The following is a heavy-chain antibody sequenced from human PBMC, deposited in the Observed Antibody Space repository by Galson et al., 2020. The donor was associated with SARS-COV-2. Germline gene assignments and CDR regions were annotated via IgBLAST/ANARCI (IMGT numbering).Heavy chain of an antibody. J-gene: IGHJ4*02. CDR1: GDSVSSNNAA. CDR2: TYLTSIWYN. CDR3: ARESIGTDSLDY. Sequence: SQTPSLTRVISGDSVSSNNAAWNSIRHSPSSGIEWLGRTYLTSIWYNDYGLSVKSRIIITPDTSQNQFSLQLNSVTPEDTAVYYCARESIGTDSLDYWGQGTLVTVSS. D-gene: IGHD1-1*01. V-gene: IGHV6-1*01.